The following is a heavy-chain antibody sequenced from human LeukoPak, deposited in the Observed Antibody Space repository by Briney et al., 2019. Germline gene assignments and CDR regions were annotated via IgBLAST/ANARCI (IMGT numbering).Heavy chain of an antibody. CDR2: IKQDGSEK. J-gene: IGHJ4*02. V-gene: IGHV3-7*03. CDR1: GFSFNNYR. CDR3: VRGPHIAATSY. Sequence: GGSLRLSCVASGFSFNNYRMTWVRQAPGRGLEWVANIKQDGSEKQYVDSVKGRFAISRDNAKKSLYLQINTLRAEDTAVYYCVRGPHIAATSYWGQGTLVTVSS. D-gene: IGHD6-25*01.